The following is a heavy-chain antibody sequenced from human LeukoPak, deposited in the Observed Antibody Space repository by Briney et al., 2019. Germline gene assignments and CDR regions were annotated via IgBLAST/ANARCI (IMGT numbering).Heavy chain of an antibody. CDR1: GFTFGDYA. J-gene: IGHJ4*02. Sequence: PGGSLRLSCAASGFTFGDYAMFWVRQAPGKGLEWVSSVSGSSGRTYYADSVKGRFAISRDDSKNTLYLQMNSLRAEDSAVYYCARATAEFTSRCPDYWGQGTLVTVSS. V-gene: IGHV3-23*01. CDR2: VSGSSGRT. D-gene: IGHD3-10*01. CDR3: ARATAEFTSRCPDY.